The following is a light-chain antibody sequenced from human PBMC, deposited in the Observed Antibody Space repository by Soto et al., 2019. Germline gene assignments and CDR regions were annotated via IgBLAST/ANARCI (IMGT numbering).Light chain of an antibody. CDR1: QSVSSK. CDR3: QPYSDWPPWT. J-gene: IGKJ1*01. Sequence: EVGMPQSTATLSVSPGVRATLSCRASQSVSSKLAWYQQKPGQAPRLLIYGASTRATGIPARFSGSGSGTEFTLIISSLQSEDSAVYYCQPYSDWPPWTFAQGTKVDI. CDR2: GAS. V-gene: IGKV3-15*01.